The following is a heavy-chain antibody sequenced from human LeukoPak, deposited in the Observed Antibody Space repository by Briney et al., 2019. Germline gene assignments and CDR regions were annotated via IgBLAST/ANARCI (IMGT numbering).Heavy chain of an antibody. CDR1: GFAFDDFS. CDR2: IRRRAYGGAA. Sequence: PGQSLRLSCTTSGFAFDDFSMSWVRQPAGRGLEWVGFIRRRAYGGAAEYAASVKVRFIISRDDSKGIAYLQMNSLKTEDTAVYYCSRNGLVDFDYWGQGSRVIVSP. J-gene: IGHJ4*02. V-gene: IGHV3-49*04. CDR3: SRNGLVDFDY.